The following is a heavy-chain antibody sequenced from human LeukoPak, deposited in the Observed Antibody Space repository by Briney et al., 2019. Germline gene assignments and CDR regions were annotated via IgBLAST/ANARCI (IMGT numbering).Heavy chain of an antibody. J-gene: IGHJ4*02. V-gene: IGHV4-34*01. CDR1: GGSFSGYY. D-gene: IGHD3-10*01. Sequence: SETLSLTCAVYGGSFSGYYWSWIRQPPGKGLEWIGEVNHSGSTNYNPSLKSRVTISVDTSKNQFSLKLSSVTAADTAVYYCARPYGSGSYYFDYWGQGTLVTVSS. CDR3: ARPYGSGSYYFDY. CDR2: VNHSGST.